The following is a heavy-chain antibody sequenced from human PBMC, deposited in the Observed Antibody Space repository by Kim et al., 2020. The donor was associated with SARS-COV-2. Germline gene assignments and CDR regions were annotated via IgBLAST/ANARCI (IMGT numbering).Heavy chain of an antibody. Sequence: QKLQGRVPMTTDTSASTAYMELRSLRSDDTAVYYCARDFGIVGAPSTFDYWGQGTLVTVSS. D-gene: IGHD1-26*01. J-gene: IGHJ4*02. V-gene: IGHV1-18*01. CDR3: ARDFGIVGAPSTFDY.